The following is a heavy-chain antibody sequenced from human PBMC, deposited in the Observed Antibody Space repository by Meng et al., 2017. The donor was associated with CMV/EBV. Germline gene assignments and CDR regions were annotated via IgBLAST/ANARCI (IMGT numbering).Heavy chain of an antibody. Sequence: GESLKISCAASGFIFNSHNMNWVRQAPGKGLEWVAFIRYDGSNKYYADSVKGRFTISRDNSKNTLYLQMNSLRAEDTAVYYCAYTAMVTGQIDYWGQGTLVTVSS. CDR3: AYTAMVTGQIDY. D-gene: IGHD5-18*01. J-gene: IGHJ4*02. CDR2: IRYDGSNK. CDR1: GFIFNSHN. V-gene: IGHV3-30*02.